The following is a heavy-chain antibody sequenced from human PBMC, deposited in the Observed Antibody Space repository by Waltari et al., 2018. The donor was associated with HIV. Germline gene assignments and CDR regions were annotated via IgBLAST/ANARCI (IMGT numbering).Heavy chain of an antibody. Sequence: QVQLQESGPGLVKPSQTLSLTCPVSGGSFTSGDSSLTWIRQPAGKGLEWIGRVYTSGSANYNPSLRSRVTMSLDTSKNQFSLKLTSVTAADTAVYYCARGLDILTGHYHWFLDVWGRGTLVTVSS. V-gene: IGHV4-61*02. CDR1: GGSFTSGDSS. J-gene: IGHJ2*01. CDR3: ARGLDILTGHYHWFLDV. CDR2: VYTSGSA. D-gene: IGHD3-9*01.